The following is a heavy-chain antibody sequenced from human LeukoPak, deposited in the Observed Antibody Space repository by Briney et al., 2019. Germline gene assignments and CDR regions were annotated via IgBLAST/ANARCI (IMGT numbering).Heavy chain of an antibody. CDR1: GDSISSYY. Sequence: SETLSLTCTVSGDSISSYYWSWIRQPPGKGLEWIGCSYYSGSTNYNPSLKSRVTISVDTSKNQFSLILSSVTAADTAVYYCARDVVGGGYYDLWGQGTPVTVSS. CDR2: SYYSGST. CDR3: ARDVVGGGYYDL. D-gene: IGHD4-23*01. V-gene: IGHV4-59*01. J-gene: IGHJ4*02.